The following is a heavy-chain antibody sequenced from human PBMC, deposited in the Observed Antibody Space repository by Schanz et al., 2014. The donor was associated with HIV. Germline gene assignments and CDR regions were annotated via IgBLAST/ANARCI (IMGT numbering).Heavy chain of an antibody. J-gene: IGHJ4*02. CDR1: GFTFSDYY. V-gene: IGHV3-11*01. CDR3: AKAWTTGGGDFYDS. Sequence: QVQLVESGGGLVKPGGSLRLSCAASGFTFSDYYMSWIRQAPGRGLEWLSYIDRSSYTINYADSVKGRFTISRDNANNSLFLQMNSLRAEDTALYYCAKAWTTGGGDFYDSWGQGTLVTVSS. D-gene: IGHD2-8*02. CDR2: IDRSSYTI.